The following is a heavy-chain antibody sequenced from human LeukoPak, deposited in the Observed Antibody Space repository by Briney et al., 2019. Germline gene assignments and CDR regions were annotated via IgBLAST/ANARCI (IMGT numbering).Heavy chain of an antibody. D-gene: IGHD3-16*01. CDR2: ISSNSYYI. Sequence: GGSLRLSCATSGFTFSRSAMNWVRQAPGRGLEWVSSISSNSYYIYYGDSLKGRFTISRDNAKNSLFLQMNSLRSEDTAVYYCARDRGGGSLDYWGQGTLVTVSS. CDR1: GFTFSRSA. J-gene: IGHJ4*02. CDR3: ARDRGGGSLDY. V-gene: IGHV3-21*01.